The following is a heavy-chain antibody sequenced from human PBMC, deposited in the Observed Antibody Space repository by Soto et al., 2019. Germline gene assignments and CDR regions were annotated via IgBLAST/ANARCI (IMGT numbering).Heavy chain of an antibody. Sequence: SETLSLTCTVSGGSIISYYWSWIRQPPGKGLEWIGYIYYSGSTNYNPSLKSRVTISVDTSKNQFSLKLSSVTAADTAVYYCARGYTRGDGYNKHRYYFDYWGQGTLVTVSS. CDR2: IYYSGST. CDR3: ARGYTRGDGYNKHRYYFDY. CDR1: GGSIISYY. J-gene: IGHJ4*02. V-gene: IGHV4-59*01. D-gene: IGHD3-16*02.